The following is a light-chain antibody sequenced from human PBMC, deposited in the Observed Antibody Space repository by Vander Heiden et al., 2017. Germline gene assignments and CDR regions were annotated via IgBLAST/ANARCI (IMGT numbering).Light chain of an antibody. V-gene: IGLV1-51*02. J-gene: IGLJ3*02. CDR1: RSNIGNNY. Sequence: QSVLPQPPSVSAAPAQKIPISCSGSRSNIGNNYVSWYQQLPGTAPKLLIYEKNKRPSGIPDRFSGSKSGTSATLGITGLQTGDEADYYCGTWDSSLSAGVFGGGTKLTVL. CDR2: EKN. CDR3: GTWDSSLSAGV.